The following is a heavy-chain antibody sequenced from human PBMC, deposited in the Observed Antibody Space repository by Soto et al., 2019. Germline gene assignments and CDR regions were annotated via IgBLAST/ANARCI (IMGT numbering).Heavy chain of an antibody. CDR3: ARVVDIVATIASPYNWFDP. J-gene: IGHJ5*02. CDR1: GFTFTTAW. CDR2: IKSKTDGGTP. Sequence: LRLSCAASGFTFTTAWINWVRQAPGKGLEWVGRIKSKTDGGTPDFAAPVRGRFAISRDDSKSMVYLQMNSLKTEDTAVYYCARVVDIVATIASPYNWFDPWGQGTLVTVSS. V-gene: IGHV3-15*07. D-gene: IGHD5-12*01.